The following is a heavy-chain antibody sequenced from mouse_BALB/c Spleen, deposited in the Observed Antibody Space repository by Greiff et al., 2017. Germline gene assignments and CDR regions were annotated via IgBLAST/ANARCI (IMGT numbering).Heavy chain of an antibody. Sequence: EVKLMESGGGLVQPGGSLKLSCAASGFTFSSYTMSWVRQTPEKRMEWVAYISNGGGSTYYPDTVKGRFTISRDNAKNTLYLQMSSLKSEDTAMYYCARLMITTNAMDYWGQGTSVTVSS. J-gene: IGHJ4*01. CDR2: ISNGGGST. CDR1: GFTFSSYT. D-gene: IGHD2-4*01. V-gene: IGHV5-12-2*01. CDR3: ARLMITTNAMDY.